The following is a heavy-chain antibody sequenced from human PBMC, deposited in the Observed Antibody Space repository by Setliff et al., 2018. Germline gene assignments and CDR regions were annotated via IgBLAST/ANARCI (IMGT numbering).Heavy chain of an antibody. Sequence: SVKVSCKASGGTFSSYAISWVRQAPGQGLEWMGGIIPIFGTANYAQKFQGRVTITTDESTSTAYMELSSLRSEDTAVYYCARDAPINYYDSSGPYYFDYWGQGTLVTVSS. CDR1: GGTFSSYA. D-gene: IGHD3-22*01. CDR3: ARDAPINYYDSSGPYYFDY. V-gene: IGHV1-69*05. CDR2: IIPIFGTA. J-gene: IGHJ4*02.